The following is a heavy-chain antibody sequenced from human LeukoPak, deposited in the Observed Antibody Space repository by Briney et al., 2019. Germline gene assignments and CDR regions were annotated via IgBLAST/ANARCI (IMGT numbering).Heavy chain of an antibody. Sequence: SETLSLTCTVSGGPTTSYYWSWIRQPPGKGLEWIGYIYYSGSTNYNPSLKSRVTISVDTSKNQFSLKLSSLTAADTAVYYCARDTSGYRRGSSDYWGQGTLVTVSS. CDR1: GGPTTSYY. D-gene: IGHD3-22*01. V-gene: IGHV4-59*01. CDR2: IYYSGST. J-gene: IGHJ4*02. CDR3: ARDTSGYRRGSSDY.